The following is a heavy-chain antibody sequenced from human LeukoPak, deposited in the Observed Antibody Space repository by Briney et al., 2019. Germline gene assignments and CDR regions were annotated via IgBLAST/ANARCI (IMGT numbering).Heavy chain of an antibody. D-gene: IGHD5-18*01. CDR2: IYYSGST. CDR1: GGSISSGGYY. J-gene: IGHJ4*02. CDR3: ARHPRGYSYGYGGV. V-gene: IGHV4-31*03. Sequence: SQTLSLTCTVSGGSISSGGYYWIWVRQHPGKGLEWIVYIYYSGSTYYNPSLKSRVTISVATSKNQFSLKLSSVTAADTAVYYCARHPRGYSYGYGGVWGQGTLVTVSS.